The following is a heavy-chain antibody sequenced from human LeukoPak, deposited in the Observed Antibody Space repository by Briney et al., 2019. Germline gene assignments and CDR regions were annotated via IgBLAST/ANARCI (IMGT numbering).Heavy chain of an antibody. CDR2: INHSGST. CDR1: GGSFSGYY. CDR3: ARVGQQLVYWYFDL. J-gene: IGHJ2*01. D-gene: IGHD6-6*01. Sequence: SETLSLTCAVYGGSFSGYYWSWIRQPPGKGLEWIGEINHSGSTNYNPSLKSRVTISVDMSKNQFSLKLSSVTAADTAVYYCARVGQQLVYWYFDLWGRGTLVTVSS. V-gene: IGHV4-34*01.